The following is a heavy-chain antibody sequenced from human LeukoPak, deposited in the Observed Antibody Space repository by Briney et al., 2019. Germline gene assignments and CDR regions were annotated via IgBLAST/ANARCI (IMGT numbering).Heavy chain of an antibody. CDR3: ARDGYLTEEYYYYYYYMDV. CDR2: IIPIFGTA. J-gene: IGHJ6*03. Sequence: GSSVKVSCKASEGTFSSYAISWVRQAPGQGLEWMGGIIPIFGTANYAQKFQGRVTITADESTSTAYMELSSLRSEDTAVYYCARDGYLTEEYYYYYYYMDVWGKGTTVTVSS. V-gene: IGHV1-69*01. D-gene: IGHD5-12*01. CDR1: EGTFSSYA.